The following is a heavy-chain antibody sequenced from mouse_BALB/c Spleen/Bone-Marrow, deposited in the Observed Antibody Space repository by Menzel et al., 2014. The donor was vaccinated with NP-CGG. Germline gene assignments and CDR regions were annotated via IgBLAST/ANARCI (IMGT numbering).Heavy chain of an antibody. J-gene: IGHJ2*01. V-gene: IGHV1-82*01. CDR2: IYPGDGDT. D-gene: IGHD2-4*01. CDR3: ARMGRLRRGDY. Sequence: QVQLQQPGPELVKPGASVKISCKASGYAFSSSWMNWVKQRPGQGLEWIGRIYPGDGDTNYNGKFKGKATLTADKSSSTAYMQLSSLTSVDSAVYFCARMGRLRRGDYWGQGTTLTVS. CDR1: GYAFSSSW.